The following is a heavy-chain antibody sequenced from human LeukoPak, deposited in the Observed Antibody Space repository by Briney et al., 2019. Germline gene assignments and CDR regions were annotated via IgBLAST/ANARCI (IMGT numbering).Heavy chain of an antibody. CDR1: GGSISSGSYY. Sequence: KPSETLSLTCTVSGGSISSGSYYWSWIRQPAGKGLEWIGRIYTSGSTNYNPSPKSRVTISVDTSKNQFSLKLSSVTAADTAVYYCARDRSSSWYLDAFDIWGQGTMVTVSS. CDR2: IYTSGST. D-gene: IGHD6-13*01. CDR3: ARDRSSSWYLDAFDI. J-gene: IGHJ3*02. V-gene: IGHV4-61*02.